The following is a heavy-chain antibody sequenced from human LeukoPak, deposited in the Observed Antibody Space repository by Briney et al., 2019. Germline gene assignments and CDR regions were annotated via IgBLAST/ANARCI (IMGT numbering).Heavy chain of an antibody. CDR1: GFPFSTYS. CDR2: ITSTSDTI. Sequence: GGSLRLSCVTSGFPFSTYSMNWVRQAPGRGLEWLSYITSTSDTIYYADSVKGRFTISRDNAKNSLYLQMNSLRAEDTAVYYCARIGSDAFDIWGQGTMVTVSS. J-gene: IGHJ3*02. CDR3: ARIGSDAFDI. D-gene: IGHD3-10*01. V-gene: IGHV3-48*01.